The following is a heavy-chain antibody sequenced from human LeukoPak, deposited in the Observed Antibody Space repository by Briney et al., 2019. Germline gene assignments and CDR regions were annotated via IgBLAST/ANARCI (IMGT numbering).Heavy chain of an antibody. CDR3: AKSGYNRFDY. CDR1: GFTFSSYV. CDR2: ISGSGSGGST. J-gene: IGHJ4*02. V-gene: IGHV3-23*01. D-gene: IGHD5-24*01. Sequence: GRSLRLSCAASGFTFSSYVMHWVRHAPGKGLEWVSSISGSGSGGSTYYADSVKGRFTISRDNSKNTLYMQMNSLRAEDTAVYYCAKSGYNRFDYWGQGTLVTVSS.